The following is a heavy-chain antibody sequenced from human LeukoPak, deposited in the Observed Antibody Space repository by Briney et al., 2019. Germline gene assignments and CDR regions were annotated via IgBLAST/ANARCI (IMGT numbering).Heavy chain of an antibody. Sequence: SETLSLTCAVYGGSFSGYYWSWIRQPPGKGLEWIGEINHSGSTYYNPSLKSRVTISVDTSKNQFSLKLSSVTAADTAVYYCARLVRDIVVVPAAIYFDYWGQGTLVTVSS. CDR3: ARLVRDIVVVPAAIYFDY. D-gene: IGHD2-2*01. V-gene: IGHV4-34*01. CDR2: INHSGST. J-gene: IGHJ4*02. CDR1: GGSFSGYY.